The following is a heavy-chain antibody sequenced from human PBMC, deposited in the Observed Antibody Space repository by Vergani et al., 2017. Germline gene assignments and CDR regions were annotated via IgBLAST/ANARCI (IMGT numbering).Heavy chain of an antibody. Sequence: QVQLLQSGSELKKPGASVRISCEASGYTLTNYPLLWVRQAPGQGLEFMGWINTNSGNPTYAPGFTGRFVFSLDTSVSTAYLQISGLNAEDSAVYYCARGRQWRLTEYLYGMDVWGQGTTVTVSS. CDR1: GYTLTNYP. J-gene: IGHJ6*02. V-gene: IGHV7-4-1*02. CDR3: ARGRQWRLTEYLYGMDV. D-gene: IGHD6-19*01. CDR2: INTNSGNP.